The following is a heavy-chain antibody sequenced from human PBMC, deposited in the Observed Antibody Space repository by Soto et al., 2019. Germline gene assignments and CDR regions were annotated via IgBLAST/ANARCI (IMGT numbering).Heavy chain of an antibody. Sequence: GESLKISCAASGFTVSSNYMSWVRQAPGKGLEWVSVIYSGGSTYYADSVKGRFTISRDNSKNTLYLQMNSLRAEDTAVYYCARGDSYGSPFDYWGQGTLVTVSS. CDR3: ARGDSYGSPFDY. V-gene: IGHV3-53*01. D-gene: IGHD5-18*01. CDR1: GFTVSSNY. CDR2: IYSGGST. J-gene: IGHJ4*02.